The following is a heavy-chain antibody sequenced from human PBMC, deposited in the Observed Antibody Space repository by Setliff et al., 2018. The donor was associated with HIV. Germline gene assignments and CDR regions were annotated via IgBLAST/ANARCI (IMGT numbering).Heavy chain of an antibody. V-gene: IGHV3-33*08. CDR2: IYNDGVNR. D-gene: IGHD3-10*01. Sequence: GGSLRLSCAASGFTFSSYSMSWVRQAPGKGLEWVAVIYNDGVNRYFGDSVEGRFTISRDNSRNTVNLQMNSLRGDDTAVYYCARDFKSGYVDYLGQGIPVTVSS. CDR3: ARDFKSGYVDY. CDR1: GFTFSSYS. J-gene: IGHJ4*02.